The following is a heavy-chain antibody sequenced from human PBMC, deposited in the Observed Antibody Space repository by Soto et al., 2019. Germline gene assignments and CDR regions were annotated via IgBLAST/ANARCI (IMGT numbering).Heavy chain of an antibody. CDR1: GGTFSSYA. D-gene: IGHD3-16*02. J-gene: IGHJ4*02. CDR3: ARGEEPYDYVWGSYRQTFDY. CDR2: ILPIFGTA. V-gene: IGHV1-69*01. Sequence: QVQLVQSGAEVKQPGSSVKVSCKASGGTFSSYAISWVRQAPGQGLEWMGGILPIFGTANYAQKFQGRVTITADESTSTAYMELSSLRSEDTAVYYCARGEEPYDYVWGSYRQTFDYWGQGTLVTVSS.